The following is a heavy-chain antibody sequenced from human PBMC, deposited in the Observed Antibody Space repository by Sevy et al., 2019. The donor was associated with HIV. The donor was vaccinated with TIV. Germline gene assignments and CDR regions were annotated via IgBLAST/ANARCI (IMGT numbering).Heavy chain of an antibody. CDR1: GYTFTSYD. D-gene: IGHD6-13*01. CDR2: MNPNSGNT. V-gene: IGHV1-8*01. J-gene: IGHJ6*02. Sequence: ASVKVSCKASGYTFTSYDINWVRQATGQGLEWMGWMNPNSGNTGYAQKFQGRVTMTRNTSISTAYMELSSLRSEVTAVYYCARGRGYSSSWYSFVGAGYYYGMDVWGQGTTVTVSS. CDR3: ARGRGYSSSWYSFVGAGYYYGMDV.